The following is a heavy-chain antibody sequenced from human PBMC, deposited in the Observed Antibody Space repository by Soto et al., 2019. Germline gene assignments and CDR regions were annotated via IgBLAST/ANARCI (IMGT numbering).Heavy chain of an antibody. CDR1: GFTFSSYN. J-gene: IGHJ6*03. CDR2: LSSSSSYI. V-gene: IGHV3-21*01. CDR3: AGGGIMYGDYRSMDV. Sequence: EVQLVESGGGLVKPGGSLRLSCAASGFTFSSYNMNWVRQAPGKGLEWVSSLSSSSSYIYYADSVKGRFNISRDNAKNALYLQMNSLRAEDTAVDYCAGGGIMYGDYRSMDVWGKGTTVTVSS. D-gene: IGHD4-17*01.